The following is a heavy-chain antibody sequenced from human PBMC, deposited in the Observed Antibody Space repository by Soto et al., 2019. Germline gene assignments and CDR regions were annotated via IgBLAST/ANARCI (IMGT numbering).Heavy chain of an antibody. D-gene: IGHD3-22*01. CDR3: AKVRERFTMIVVVITTNLDY. CDR1: GFTISSYG. J-gene: IGHJ4*02. CDR2: ISGSGGST. V-gene: IGHV3-23*01. Sequence: PGGSLRLSCAASGFTISSYGMRWVRQAPGKGLEWVSAISGSGGSTYYADSVKGRFTISRDNSKSTLYLQMNSLRAEYTAVYYCAKVRERFTMIVVVITTNLDYWGQGTLVTVSS.